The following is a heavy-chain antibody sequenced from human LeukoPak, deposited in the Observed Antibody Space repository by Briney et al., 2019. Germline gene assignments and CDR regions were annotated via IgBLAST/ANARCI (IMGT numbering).Heavy chain of an antibody. D-gene: IGHD6-19*01. CDR2: IYHSGNT. CDR1: GDSISSSNW. CDR3: ARSGSGIDWYFDL. V-gene: IGHV4-4*02. Sequence: SETLSLTCAVSGDSISSSNWWSWVRQPPGKGLEWIGEIYHSGNTNYNPSLKSRVTISVDKSKNQFSLKLSSVTAADTAVYYCARSGSGIDWYFDLWGRGTLVTVSS. J-gene: IGHJ2*01.